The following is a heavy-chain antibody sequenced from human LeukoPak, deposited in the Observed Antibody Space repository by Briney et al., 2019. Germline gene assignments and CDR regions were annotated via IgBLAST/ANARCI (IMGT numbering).Heavy chain of an antibody. V-gene: IGHV4-61*02. J-gene: IGHJ1*01. D-gene: IGHD3-9*01. CDR3: ARGPLNGITEYFQH. CDR2: IYTSGST. Sequence: TLSLTCTVSGGSISSGSYYWSWIRQPAGKGLEWIGRIYTSGSTNYNPSLKSRVTISLDTSKNQFSRRLRSVTAADPAVNSCARGPLNGITEYFQHWGQGTLVTVSS. CDR1: GGSISSGSYY.